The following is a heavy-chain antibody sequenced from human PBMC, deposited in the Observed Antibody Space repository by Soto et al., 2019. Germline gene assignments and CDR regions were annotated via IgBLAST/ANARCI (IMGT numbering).Heavy chain of an antibody. V-gene: IGHV1-18*01. CDR1: GYIFTSYG. D-gene: IGHD2-2*02. CDR2: ISAHNGNT. Sequence: QAHLVQTGPEVKKPGASVKVSCKGSGYIFTSYGIAWVRQAPGQGLEWMGWISAHNGNTEYAQKFQGRVTVTRDTSTSTAYLELRSLTSDDTALYNWARGRYRDYWGQGALVTVSS. J-gene: IGHJ4*02. CDR3: ARGRYRDY.